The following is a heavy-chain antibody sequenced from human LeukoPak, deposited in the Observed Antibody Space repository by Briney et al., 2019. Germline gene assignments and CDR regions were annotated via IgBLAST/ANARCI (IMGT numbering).Heavy chain of an antibody. Sequence: PSETLSLTCTVSGGSISSGDYYWSWIRQPPGKGLEWIGYIYYSGSTYYNPSLKSRVTISVDTSKNQFSLKLSSVTAADTAVYYCAREGSGIAVAGNGFDPWGQGTLVTVSP. CDR1: GGSISSGDYY. CDR3: AREGSGIAVAGNGFDP. D-gene: IGHD6-19*01. V-gene: IGHV4-30-4*01. CDR2: IYYSGST. J-gene: IGHJ5*02.